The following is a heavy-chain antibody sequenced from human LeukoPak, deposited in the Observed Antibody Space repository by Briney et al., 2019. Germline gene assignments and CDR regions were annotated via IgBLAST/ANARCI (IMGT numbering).Heavy chain of an antibody. D-gene: IGHD1-1*01. CDR1: GGSISSYY. CDR2: IYYGGST. V-gene: IGHV4-59*01. J-gene: IGHJ4*02. Sequence: SETLSLTCTVSGGSISSYYWSWIRQPPGKGLEWIGYIYYGGSTNYNPSPKSRVTISVDTSKNQFSLKLSSVTAADTAVYYCARALERGYYFDYWGQGTLVTVSS. CDR3: ARALERGYYFDY.